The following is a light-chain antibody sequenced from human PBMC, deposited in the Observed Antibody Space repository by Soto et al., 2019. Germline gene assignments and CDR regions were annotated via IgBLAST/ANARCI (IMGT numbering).Light chain of an antibody. V-gene: IGKV2-24*01. Sequence: DVVLTQTSLSSPVTLGQSASISCRSSQSLVYSDGDTYLSWLHQRPGQPPRLLIYKVSNRFSGVPDRFTGSGAVTDFTLKISRVEAEDVGVYYCMQVTHVPHTFGHGTKLEIK. J-gene: IGKJ2*01. CDR3: MQVTHVPHT. CDR1: QSLVYSDGDTY. CDR2: KVS.